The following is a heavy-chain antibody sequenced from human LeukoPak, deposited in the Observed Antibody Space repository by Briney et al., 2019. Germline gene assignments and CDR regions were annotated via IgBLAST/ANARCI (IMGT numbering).Heavy chain of an antibody. CDR3: ARSGSSGYLMNYYYGMDV. Sequence: GGSLRLSCAASGFTFSDYYMSWIRQAPGKGLEWVSYISSSGSTIYYADSVKGRFTISRDNAKNSLYLQMNSLRAEDTAVYYCARSGSSGYLMNYYYGMDVWGQGTTVTVSS. CDR1: GFTFSDYY. V-gene: IGHV3-11*01. J-gene: IGHJ6*02. CDR2: ISSSGSTI. D-gene: IGHD3-22*01.